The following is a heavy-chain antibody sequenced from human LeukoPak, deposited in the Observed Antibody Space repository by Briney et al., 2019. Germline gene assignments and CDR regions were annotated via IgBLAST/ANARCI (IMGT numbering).Heavy chain of an antibody. CDR2: IKSNTDDGTT. D-gene: IGHD1-14*01. J-gene: IGHJ4*02. CDR3: ARHWTGTKSFDY. Sequence: GGSLRLSCAASGFTFSNAWMNWVRQAPGKGLEWVGRIKSNTDDGTTDYAAPVKGRFTISRDDSKNTLYLQMNSLRVEDTAVYYCARHWTGTKSFDYWGQGTLVTVSS. V-gene: IGHV3-15*07. CDR1: GFTFSNAW.